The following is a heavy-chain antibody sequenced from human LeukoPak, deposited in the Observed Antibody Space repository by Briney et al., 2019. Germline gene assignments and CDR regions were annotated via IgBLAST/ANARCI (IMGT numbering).Heavy chain of an antibody. V-gene: IGHV5-51*01. CDR2: IYPGDSDT. CDR1: GYSFTSYW. CDR3: ARGGQADYGGKGVAFDI. Sequence: GESLKISCKGSGYSFTSYWIGWVRQMPGKGLECMGIIYPGDSDTRYSPSFQGQVTISADKSISTAYLQWSSLKASDTAMYYCARGGQADYGGKGVAFDIWGQGTMVTVSS. J-gene: IGHJ3*02. D-gene: IGHD4-23*01.